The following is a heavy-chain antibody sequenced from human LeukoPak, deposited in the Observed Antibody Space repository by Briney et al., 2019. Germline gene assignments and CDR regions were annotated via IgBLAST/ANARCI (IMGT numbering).Heavy chain of an antibody. V-gene: IGHV1-2*02. CDR1: GYTFTDYY. D-gene: IGHD6-13*01. CDR2: SNPDSGDT. CDR3: ARDRSSWYQSGLYDAFDI. Sequence: ASVKVSCKASGYTFTDYYIHWVRQAPGQGLEYMGWSNPDSGDTTYAQKFQGRVTMTRDTSTSTVYMDLSSLLSEDTAVYYCARDRSSWYQSGLYDAFDIWGQGTMVTVSS. J-gene: IGHJ3*02.